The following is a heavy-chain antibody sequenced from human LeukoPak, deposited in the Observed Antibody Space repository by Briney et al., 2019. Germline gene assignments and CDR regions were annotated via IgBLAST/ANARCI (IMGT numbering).Heavy chain of an antibody. Sequence: SETLSLTCAVYGGSFSGYYWSWIRQPPGKGLEWIGEINHSGSTNYNPSLKSRVTISVDTSKNQFSLKLSSATAADTAVYYCAMVRGVRVDYWGQGTLVTVSS. V-gene: IGHV4-34*01. CDR2: INHSGST. CDR3: AMVRGVRVDY. J-gene: IGHJ4*02. CDR1: GGSFSGYY. D-gene: IGHD3-10*01.